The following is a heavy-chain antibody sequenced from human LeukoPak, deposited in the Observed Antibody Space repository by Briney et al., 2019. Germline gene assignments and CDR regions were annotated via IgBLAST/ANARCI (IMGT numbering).Heavy chain of an antibody. CDR1: GFTFRNYG. J-gene: IGHJ4*02. Sequence: GGSLRLSCTASGFTFRNYGMHWVRQAPGKGLEWVAVISYDGSNEYYADSVKGRFTISRDNSKNTLYLQMNSLRPEDTAVYYCAKAETGYYDSSGYFDYWGQGTLVTVSS. V-gene: IGHV3-30*18. D-gene: IGHD3-22*01. CDR2: ISYDGSNE. CDR3: AKAETGYYDSSGYFDY.